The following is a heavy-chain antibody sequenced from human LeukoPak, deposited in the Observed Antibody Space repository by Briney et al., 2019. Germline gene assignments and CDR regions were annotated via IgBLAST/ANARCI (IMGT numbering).Heavy chain of an antibody. CDR2: IYYSGST. CDR1: GGSISSHY. J-gene: IGHJ6*03. Sequence: SETLSLTCTVSGGSISSHYWSWIRQPPGKGLEWIGYIYYSGSTNYNPSLKSRVTISVDTSKNQFSLKLSSVTAADTAVYYCARARLEEWELDGISYYYYMDVWGKGTTVTVSS. V-gene: IGHV4-59*11. CDR3: ARARLEEWELDGISYYYYMDV. D-gene: IGHD1-26*01.